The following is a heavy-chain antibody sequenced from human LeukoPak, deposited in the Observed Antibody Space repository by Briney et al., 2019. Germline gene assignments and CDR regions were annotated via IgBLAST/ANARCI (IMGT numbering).Heavy chain of an antibody. D-gene: IGHD1-26*01. CDR2: IYYSGST. CDR3: ARKYSGSWIDAFDI. Sequence: ASETLSLTCTVSGGSISSYYWSWIRQPPGKGLEWIGYIYYSGSTNYNPSLKSRVTISVDTSKNQFSLKLSSVTAADTAVYYCARKYSGSWIDAFDIWGQGTMVTVSS. V-gene: IGHV4-59*01. J-gene: IGHJ3*02. CDR1: GGSISSYY.